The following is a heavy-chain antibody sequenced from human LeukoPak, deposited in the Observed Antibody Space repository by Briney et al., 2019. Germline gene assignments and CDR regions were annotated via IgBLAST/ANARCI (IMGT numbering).Heavy chain of an antibody. J-gene: IGHJ4*02. Sequence: GGSLRLSCAASGFTFSRFSMNWVRQAPGKGLDWVAFVRDDGSSQNYAATVRGRFTTSRDNSKKLLYLQMNGLRVEDSAVYYCARERNLEIAVAGTIFDYWGQGTLVTVSS. CDR3: ARERNLEIAVAGTIFDY. CDR2: VRDDGSSQ. V-gene: IGHV3-30*02. CDR1: GFTFSRFS. D-gene: IGHD6-19*01.